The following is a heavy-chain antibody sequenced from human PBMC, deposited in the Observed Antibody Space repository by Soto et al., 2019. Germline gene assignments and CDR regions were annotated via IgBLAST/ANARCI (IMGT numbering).Heavy chain of an antibody. CDR2: IYHTGTT. Sequence: SETLSLTCTVSGGSINSGGYSWTWIRQPPGKGLEWIGFIYHTGTTYYNPSLKSRVTISVDRSKNQFSLKLNSVTAADTAVYYCARLGDYYQAFDYWGRGTPVTVSS. CDR1: GGSINSGGYS. J-gene: IGHJ4*02. CDR3: ARLGDYYQAFDY. V-gene: IGHV4-30-2*01. D-gene: IGHD3-22*01.